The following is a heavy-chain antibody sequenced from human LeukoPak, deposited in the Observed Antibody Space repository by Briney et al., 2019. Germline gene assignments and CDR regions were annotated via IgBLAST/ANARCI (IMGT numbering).Heavy chain of an antibody. J-gene: IGHJ5*02. CDR1: GYTFTSYD. Sequence: GASVKVSCKASGYTFTSYDINWVRQATGQGLEWMGWMNPNSGNTGYAQKFQGRVTITRNTSISTAYMELSRLRSDDTAVYYCARDVFSVPDSARGVKSGFDPWGQGTLVTVSS. CDR3: ARDVFSVPDSARGVKSGFDP. V-gene: IGHV1-8*03. D-gene: IGHD3-10*01. CDR2: MNPNSGNT.